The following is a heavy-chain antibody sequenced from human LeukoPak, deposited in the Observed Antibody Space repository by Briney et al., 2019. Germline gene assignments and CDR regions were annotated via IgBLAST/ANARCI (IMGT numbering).Heavy chain of an antibody. CDR2: IYTSGST. J-gene: IGHJ5*02. CDR3: ARSKPPYCSSTSCYFFGWFDP. V-gene: IGHV4-4*07. Sequence: SETLSLTCTVSGGSISSYYWSWTRQPAGKGLEWIGRIYTSGSTNYNPSLKSRVTMSVDTSKNQFSLKLSSVTAADTAVYYCARSKPPYCSSTSCYFFGWFDPWGQGTLVTVSS. CDR1: GGSISSYY. D-gene: IGHD2-2*01.